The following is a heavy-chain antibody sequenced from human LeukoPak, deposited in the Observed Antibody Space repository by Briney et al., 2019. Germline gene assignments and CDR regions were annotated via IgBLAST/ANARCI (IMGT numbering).Heavy chain of an antibody. CDR3: ARKVGARENAFDI. Sequence: GGSLRLSCAASGFTFSSYWMSWVRQAPGKGLEWVANIKQDGSEKYYVDSVKGRFTISRDNAKSSLYLQMNSLRAEDTAVYYCARKVGARENAFDIWGQGTMVTVSS. CDR2: IKQDGSEK. V-gene: IGHV3-7*04. CDR1: GFTFSSYW. J-gene: IGHJ3*02. D-gene: IGHD1-26*01.